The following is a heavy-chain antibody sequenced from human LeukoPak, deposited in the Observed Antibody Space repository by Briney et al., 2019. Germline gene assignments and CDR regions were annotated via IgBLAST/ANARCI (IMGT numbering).Heavy chain of an antibody. Sequence: GGSLRLSCAASGFTFSSYAMSWVRQAPGKGLEWVSAISGSGGSTYYADSVKGRFTISRDNSKNTLYLQMNSLRAEDTAVYHCAKWHYDYVWGAVDIWGQGTMVTVSS. CDR2: ISGSGGST. CDR3: AKWHYDYVWGAVDI. D-gene: IGHD3-16*01. V-gene: IGHV3-23*01. J-gene: IGHJ3*02. CDR1: GFTFSSYA.